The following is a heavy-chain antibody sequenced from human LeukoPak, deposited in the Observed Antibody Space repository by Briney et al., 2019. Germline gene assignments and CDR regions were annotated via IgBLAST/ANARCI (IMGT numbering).Heavy chain of an antibody. D-gene: IGHD3-22*01. CDR1: GFTFDDYA. J-gene: IGHJ4*02. V-gene: IGHV3-9*01. CDR2: INWNRVSA. CDR3: AKDGTYYYDSSGYWGYFDY. Sequence: PGGSLRLSCAASGFTFDDYAMHWVRQAPGKGLEWVAGINWNRVSAVYADSLKGRLTISRDNAKNSLYLQMNSLRAEDTALYYCAKDGTYYYDSSGYWGYFDYWGQGTLVTVSS.